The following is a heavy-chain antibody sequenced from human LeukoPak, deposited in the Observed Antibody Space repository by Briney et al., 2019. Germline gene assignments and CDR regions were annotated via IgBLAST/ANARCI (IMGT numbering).Heavy chain of an antibody. D-gene: IGHD3-22*01. CDR1: GYTFTSYY. CDR2: IDPSGGST. V-gene: IGHV1-46*01. Sequence: VASVKVSCKAPGYTFTSYYMHWVRQAPGQGLGWMGIIDPSGGSTSYAQKFQGRVTMTRDTSTSTVYMELSSLRSEDRAVYYCARAYYYDSSGYPVCFDYWGQGTLVTVSS. CDR3: ARAYYYDSSGYPVCFDY. J-gene: IGHJ4*02.